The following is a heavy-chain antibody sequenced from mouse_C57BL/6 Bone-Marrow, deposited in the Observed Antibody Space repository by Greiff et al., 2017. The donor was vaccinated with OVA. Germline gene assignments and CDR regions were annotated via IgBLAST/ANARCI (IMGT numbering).Heavy chain of an antibody. Sequence: VQLQQSGPELVKPGASVKISCKASGYTFTDYYMNWVKQSHGKSLEWIGDINPNNGGTSYNQKFKGKATLTVDKSSSTAYMELRSLTSEDSAVYYCARGMGLRRTWFAYWGQGTLVTVSA. CDR1: GYTFTDYY. CDR3: ARGMGLRRTWFAY. CDR2: INPNNGGT. V-gene: IGHV1-26*01. J-gene: IGHJ3*01. D-gene: IGHD2-4*01.